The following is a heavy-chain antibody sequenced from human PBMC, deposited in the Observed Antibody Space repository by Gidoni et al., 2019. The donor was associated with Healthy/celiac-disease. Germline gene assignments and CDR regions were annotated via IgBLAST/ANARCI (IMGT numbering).Heavy chain of an antibody. CDR2: INHSGST. J-gene: IGHJ4*02. Sequence: QVQLQQWGAGLLKPSETLSLTCAVYGGSFSGYYWSWIRQPPGKGLEWIGEINHSGSTNYNPSLKSRVTISVDTSKTQFSLKLSSVTAADTAVYYCARARGLDIVATYSSAQVFDYWGQGTLVTVSS. CDR1: GGSFSGYY. D-gene: IGHD5-12*01. V-gene: IGHV4-34*01. CDR3: ARARGLDIVATYSSAQVFDY.